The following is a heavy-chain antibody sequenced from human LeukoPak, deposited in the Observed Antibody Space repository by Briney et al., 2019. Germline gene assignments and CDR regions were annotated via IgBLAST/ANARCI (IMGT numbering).Heavy chain of an antibody. CDR1: GYIFTSYY. J-gene: IGHJ3*02. D-gene: IGHD3-16*01. CDR3: ARGGSRSPRDAFDI. CDR2: ISPSGSST. V-gene: IGHV1-46*01. Sequence: ASVKVSCKASGYIFTSYYMYWVRQAPGQGLEWIRLISPSGSSTTYAQKFQGRVTMTRDMSTSTVYMELSSLRSEDTAVYFCARGGSRSPRDAFDIWGQGTMVTVSS.